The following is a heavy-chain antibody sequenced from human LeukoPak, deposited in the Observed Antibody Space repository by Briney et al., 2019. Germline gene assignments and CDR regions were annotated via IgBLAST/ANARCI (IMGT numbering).Heavy chain of an antibody. D-gene: IGHD7-27*01. Sequence: SETLSLTCAVYGGSFSGYYWSWIRQPPGKGLEWIGEINHSGSTNYNPSLKSRVTLSVDTSKNQFSLKLSSVTAADTAVYYCARAFPGPRPWYFDLWGRGTLVTVSS. CDR3: ARAFPGPRPWYFDL. V-gene: IGHV4-34*01. CDR2: INHSGST. J-gene: IGHJ2*01. CDR1: GGSFSGYY.